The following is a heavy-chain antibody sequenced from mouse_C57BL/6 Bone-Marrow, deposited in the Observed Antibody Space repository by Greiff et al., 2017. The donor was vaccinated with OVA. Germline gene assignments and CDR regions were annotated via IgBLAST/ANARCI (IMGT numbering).Heavy chain of an antibody. CDR3: ARDRGITTVVGGFDY. CDR2: INYDGSST. J-gene: IGHJ2*01. V-gene: IGHV5-16*01. CDR1: GFTFSDYY. Sequence: EVKLMESAGGLVQPGSSMKLSCTASGFTFSDYYMAWVRQVPEKGLEWVANINYDGSSTYYLDSLKSRFIISRDNAKNILYLQMSSLKSEDTATYYCARDRGITTVVGGFDYWGQGTTLTVSS. D-gene: IGHD1-1*01.